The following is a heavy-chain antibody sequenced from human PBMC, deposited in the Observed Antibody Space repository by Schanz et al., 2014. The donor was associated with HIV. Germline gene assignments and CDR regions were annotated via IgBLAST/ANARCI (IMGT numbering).Heavy chain of an antibody. D-gene: IGHD1-1*01. CDR3: ARATTDPFQPTYYFDS. CDR1: GSFGGTW. J-gene: IGHJ4*02. V-gene: IGHV4-34*01. CDR2: INHNGDT. Sequence: QVQLQQWGAGLLKPSETLSLTCAVYGSFGGTWWNWIRQTPGKGLEYIGDINHNGDTRYNPSLKSRVTISLPSPKRHFSLMLKSVTAADTAVYFCARATTDPFQPTYYFDSWGQGTLVTVSS.